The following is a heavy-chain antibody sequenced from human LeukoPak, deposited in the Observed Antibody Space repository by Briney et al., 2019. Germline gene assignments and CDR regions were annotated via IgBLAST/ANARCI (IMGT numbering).Heavy chain of an antibody. CDR2: IYSGGST. CDR3: ARRKIDWVREGWYFDL. V-gene: IGHV3-53*01. J-gene: IGHJ2*01. CDR1: GFTVSSNY. D-gene: IGHD3-9*01. Sequence: PGGSLRLSCAASGFTVSSNYMSWVRQAPGKGLEWVSVIYSGGSTYHADSVKGRFTISRDNSKNPLYLQMNSLRAEDTAVYYCARRKIDWVREGWYFDLRGRCTLVTVSS.